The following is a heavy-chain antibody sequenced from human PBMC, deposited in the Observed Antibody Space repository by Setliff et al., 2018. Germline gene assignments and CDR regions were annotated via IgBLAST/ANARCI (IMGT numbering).Heavy chain of an antibody. CDR1: GDSITSGSDY. CDR3: ARVDFTMIQGVLGL. V-gene: IGHV4-61*02. J-gene: IGHJ1*01. CDR2: IYTTGNT. D-gene: IGHD3-10*01. Sequence: PSETLSLTCTVSGDSITSGSDYWNWIRQPAGKGLEWIGRIYTTGNTNYNPSLQSRVTISVDMSKNQFSMKLTSVTAADTAVYYCARVDFTMIQGVLGLWGQGTLVTVSS.